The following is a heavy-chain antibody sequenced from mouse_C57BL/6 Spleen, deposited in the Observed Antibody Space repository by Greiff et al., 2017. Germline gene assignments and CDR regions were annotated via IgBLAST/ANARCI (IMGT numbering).Heavy chain of an antibody. CDR3: ARVSYYSNWDAMDY. D-gene: IGHD2-5*01. V-gene: IGHV8-8*01. CDR1: GFSLSTFGMG. CDR2: IWWDDVK. J-gene: IGHJ4*01. Sequence: QVTLKVSGPGILQPSQTLSLTCSFSGFSLSTFGMGVGWLRQPSGKGLEWLARIWWDDVKYSNPALKRRLTISKDTSKNQVFLKIANADTADTATYDCARVSYYSNWDAMDYWGQGTSVTVSS.